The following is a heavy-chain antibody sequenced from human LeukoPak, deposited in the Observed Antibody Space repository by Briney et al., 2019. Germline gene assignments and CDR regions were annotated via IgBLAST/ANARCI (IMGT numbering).Heavy chain of an antibody. J-gene: IGHJ5*02. D-gene: IGHD1-26*01. CDR2: IYYSGST. V-gene: IGHV4-59*01. CDR3: ARDSIVGATTWFDP. CDR1: GGSISSYY. Sequence: PSETLSLTCTVSGGSISSYYWSWIRQPPGKGLEWIGYIYYSGSTNYNPSLKSRVTISVDTSKNQFSLKLSSVTAADTAVYYCARDSIVGATTWFDPWGQGTLVTVSS.